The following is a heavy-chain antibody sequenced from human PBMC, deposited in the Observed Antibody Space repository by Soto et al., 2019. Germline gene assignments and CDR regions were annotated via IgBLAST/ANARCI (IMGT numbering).Heavy chain of an antibody. CDR2: ISGSGGST. D-gene: IGHD5-12*01. Sequence: PGGSLRLSCAASGFTFSSYAMSWVRQAPGKGLEWVSAISGSGGSTYYADSVKGRFTISRDNSKNTLYLQMNSLRAEDTAVYYCAKDARVRGYSGAPSDVWGQGTTVTVSS. CDR3: AKDARVRGYSGAPSDV. J-gene: IGHJ6*02. CDR1: GFTFSSYA. V-gene: IGHV3-23*01.